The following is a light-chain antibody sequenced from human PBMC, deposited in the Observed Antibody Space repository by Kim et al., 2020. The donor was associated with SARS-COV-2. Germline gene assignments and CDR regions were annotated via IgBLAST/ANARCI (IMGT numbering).Light chain of an antibody. CDR3: SSYTSSSTTYV. J-gene: IGLJ1*01. CDR1: SSDVGGDNY. Sequence: ITISSTGTSSDVGGDNYVSWYQQHPGNAPKLMIYDVSNRPSGVSNRLSGSKTGNTASLTISGLQAEDEADYYCSSYTSSSTTYVFGTGTKVTVL. V-gene: IGLV2-14*03. CDR2: DVS.